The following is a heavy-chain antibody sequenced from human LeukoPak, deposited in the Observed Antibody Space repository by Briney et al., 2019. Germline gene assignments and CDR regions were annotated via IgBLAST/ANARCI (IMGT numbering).Heavy chain of an antibody. Sequence: SETLSLTCTVSGVSITTSSYYWGWIRQSPGKGLEWIGSIYYSGSTYYNPSLKSRVTISVDTSKNQFSLKLSSVTAADTAVYYCARMGDYYDSSGYFDYWGQGTLVTVSS. CDR3: ARMGDYYDSSGYFDY. V-gene: IGHV4-39*07. D-gene: IGHD3-22*01. J-gene: IGHJ4*02. CDR1: GVSITTSSYY. CDR2: IYYSGST.